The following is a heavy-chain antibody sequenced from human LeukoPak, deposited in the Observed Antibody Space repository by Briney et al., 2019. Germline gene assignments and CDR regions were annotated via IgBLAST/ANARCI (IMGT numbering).Heavy chain of an antibody. Sequence: TGGSLRLSCAASGFTFSIYAMSWVRQAPGKGLEWVSSIGGSGSGYSTYYADSVKGRFTISRDNANNFLYLQMNSLRAEDTAVYYCAKDKNWNVCDYWGRGTLVTVSS. D-gene: IGHD1-1*01. V-gene: IGHV3-23*01. CDR2: IGGSGSGYST. CDR3: AKDKNWNVCDY. CDR1: GFTFSIYA. J-gene: IGHJ4*02.